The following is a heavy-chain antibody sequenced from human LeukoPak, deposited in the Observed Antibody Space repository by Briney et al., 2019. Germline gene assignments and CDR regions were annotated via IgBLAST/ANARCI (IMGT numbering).Heavy chain of an antibody. J-gene: IGHJ6*03. V-gene: IGHV1-69*05. Sequence: SVKVTCKASRGTFSSYGISWVRQAPGQGLEWMGGVIAIFGRAKYGQKFQGRATITTDESTSTAYMELSSLTSEDTGVYYCARVQLYYDFWSGYGVGNYYYYMDVWGKGTTVTVSS. D-gene: IGHD3-3*01. CDR2: VIAIFGRA. CDR1: RGTFSSYG. CDR3: ARVQLYYDFWSGYGVGNYYYYMDV.